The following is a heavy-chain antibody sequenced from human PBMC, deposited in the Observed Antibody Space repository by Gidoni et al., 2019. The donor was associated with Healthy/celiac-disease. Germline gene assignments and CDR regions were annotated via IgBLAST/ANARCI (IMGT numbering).Heavy chain of an antibody. Sequence: EVQLVESGGGLVQPGGSLRLSCAASGFTFSSYSMNWVRQAPGKGLEGFSYISSSSSTIYYADSVKGRFTISRDNAKNSLYLQMNSLRDEDTAVYYCARDPALSSGWFWYFDLWGRGTLVTVSS. CDR2: ISSSSSTI. D-gene: IGHD6-19*01. V-gene: IGHV3-48*02. CDR3: ARDPALSSGWFWYFDL. CDR1: GFTFSSYS. J-gene: IGHJ2*01.